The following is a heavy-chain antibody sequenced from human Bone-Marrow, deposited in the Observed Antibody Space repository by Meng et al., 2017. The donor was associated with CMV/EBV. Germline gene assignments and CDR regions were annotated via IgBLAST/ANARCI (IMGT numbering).Heavy chain of an antibody. J-gene: IGHJ3*02. V-gene: IGHV3-21*01. D-gene: IGHD3-16*01. Sequence: LSLTCAASGFTFSSYSMNWVRQAPGKGLEWVSSISSSSSYIYYADSVKGRFTISRDNAKNSLYLQMNSLRAEDTAVYYCARVGPPVAFDIWGQGTMVTVSS. CDR3: ARVGPPVAFDI. CDR1: GFTFSSYS. CDR2: ISSSSSYI.